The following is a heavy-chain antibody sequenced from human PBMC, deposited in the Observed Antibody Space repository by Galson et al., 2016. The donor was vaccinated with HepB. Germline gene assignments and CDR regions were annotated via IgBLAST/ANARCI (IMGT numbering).Heavy chain of an antibody. Sequence: SLRLSCAASGFTFSNYAMSWVRQAPGKGLEWISGLVCRGDRTYNADSVKGRFTITRDNSKNTLYLQMNSLRAEDTAIYYCARDPVMAHDGSLYYYMDVWGKGTTVTVSS. CDR3: ARDPVMAHDGSLYYYMDV. D-gene: IGHD3-22*01. J-gene: IGHJ6*03. CDR2: LVCRGDRT. CDR1: GFTFSNYA. V-gene: IGHV3-23*01.